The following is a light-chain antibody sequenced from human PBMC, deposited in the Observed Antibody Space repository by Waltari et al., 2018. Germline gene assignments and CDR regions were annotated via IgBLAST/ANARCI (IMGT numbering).Light chain of an antibody. CDR3: QQSYITTYT. J-gene: IGKJ2*01. CDR1: QSISSS. Sequence: IQMTQSPSSLFASVGDRVTITCRASQSISSSLNWYQQIPGKAPKLLIYVASNLQSGVPSRFSGSGSGTDFSLTISSLQPEDFATYYCQQSYITTYTFGQGTKLEIK. V-gene: IGKV1-39*01. CDR2: VAS.